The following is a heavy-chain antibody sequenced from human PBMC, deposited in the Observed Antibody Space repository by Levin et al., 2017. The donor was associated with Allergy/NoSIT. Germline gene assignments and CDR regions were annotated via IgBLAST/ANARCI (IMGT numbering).Heavy chain of an antibody. Sequence: GESLKISCAASGFTFSSYSMNWVRQAPGKGLEWVSSISSSSSYIYYADSVKGRFTISRDNAKNSLYLQMNSLRAEDTAVYYCARPRYGDPIQDPGRLTYWGQGTLVTVSS. CDR2: ISSSSSYI. J-gene: IGHJ4*02. CDR3: ARPRYGDPIQDPGRLTY. D-gene: IGHD4-17*01. V-gene: IGHV3-21*01. CDR1: GFTFSSYS.